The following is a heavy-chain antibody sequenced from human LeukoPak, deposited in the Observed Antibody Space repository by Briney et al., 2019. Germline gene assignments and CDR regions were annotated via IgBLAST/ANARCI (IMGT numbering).Heavy chain of an antibody. D-gene: IGHD3-22*01. CDR3: ARGASLRYYYDSSAQGYFDY. CDR2: IIPIFGTA. V-gene: IGHV1-69*13. Sequence: SVKVSCKASGGTFSSYAISWVRQAPGQGLEWMGGIIPIFGTANYAQKFQGRVTITADESTSTAYMELSSLRSEDTAVYYCARGASLRYYYDSSAQGYFDYWGQGTLITVSS. J-gene: IGHJ4*02. CDR1: GGTFSSYA.